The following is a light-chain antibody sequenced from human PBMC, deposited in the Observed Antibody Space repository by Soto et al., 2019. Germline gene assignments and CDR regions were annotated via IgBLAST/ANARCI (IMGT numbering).Light chain of an antibody. CDR2: EGT. CDR3: YSFAGSTTFSYV. V-gene: IGLV2-23*03. Sequence: QSALPQPASVSGSPGQSISISCTGTSSDVVTYNLVSWYQQHPGKAPTVLIYEGTKRPSGVSNRFSGSKSGNTASLTISGLQTEDEADYYCYSFAGSTTFSYVFGPGTKVTVL. CDR1: SSDVVTYNL. J-gene: IGLJ1*01.